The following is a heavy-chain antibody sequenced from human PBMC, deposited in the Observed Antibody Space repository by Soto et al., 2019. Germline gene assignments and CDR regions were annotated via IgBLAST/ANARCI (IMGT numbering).Heavy chain of an antibody. CDR2: IKSKTDGGTT. CDR1: GFTFSNAW. J-gene: IGHJ3*02. CDR3: TTGWGSGSFDAFDI. Sequence: PGGSLRLSCAAPGFTFSNAWMSWVRQAPGKGLEWVGRIKSKTDGGTTDYAAPVKGRFTISRDDSKNTLYLQMNSLKTEDTAVYYCTTGWGSGSFDAFDIWGQGTMVTVSS. D-gene: IGHD3-22*01. V-gene: IGHV3-15*01.